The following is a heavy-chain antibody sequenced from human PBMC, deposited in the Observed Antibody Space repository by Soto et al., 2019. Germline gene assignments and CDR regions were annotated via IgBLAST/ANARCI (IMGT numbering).Heavy chain of an antibody. D-gene: IGHD6-13*01. CDR3: ACSIAAAPDAFDI. CDR2: IYPGDSDT. CDR1: GYSFTSYW. Sequence: GESLKISCKGSGYSFTSYWIGWVRQMPGKGLEWMGIIYPGDSDTGYSPSFQGQVTISADKSISTAYLQWSSLKASDTAMYYCACSIAAAPDAFDIWGQGTMVTVSS. J-gene: IGHJ3*02. V-gene: IGHV5-51*01.